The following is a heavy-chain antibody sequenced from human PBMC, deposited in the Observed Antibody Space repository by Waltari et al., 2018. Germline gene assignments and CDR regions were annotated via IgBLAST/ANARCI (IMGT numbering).Heavy chain of an antibody. CDR2: ISFDGSNK. CDR3: ARDTVDSGYVGFYFDY. D-gene: IGHD5-12*01. CDR1: GFPFSSYA. Sequence: QVQLVESGGGVVQPGRSLRLSCAASGFPFSSYAMHWVRQGSGKGLEWWAVISFDGSNKYYADSVKGRFTISRDNSKNTLYLQMNSLRAEDTAVYYCARDTVDSGYVGFYFDYWGQGTLVTVSS. V-gene: IGHV3-30-3*01. J-gene: IGHJ4*02.